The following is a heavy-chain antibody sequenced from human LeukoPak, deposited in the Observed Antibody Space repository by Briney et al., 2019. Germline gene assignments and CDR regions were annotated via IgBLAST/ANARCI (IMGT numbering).Heavy chain of an antibody. CDR3: ARNGDYYDSSEDFQH. CDR2: IIPIFGTA. J-gene: IGHJ1*01. CDR1: GGTFSSYA. V-gene: IGHV1-69*13. D-gene: IGHD3-22*01. Sequence: GASVKVSCKASGGTFSSYAISWVRQAPGQGLEWMGGIIPIFGTANYAQKFQGRVTITADESTSTAYMELSSLRSEDTAVYYCARNGDYYDSSEDFQHWGQGTLVTVSS.